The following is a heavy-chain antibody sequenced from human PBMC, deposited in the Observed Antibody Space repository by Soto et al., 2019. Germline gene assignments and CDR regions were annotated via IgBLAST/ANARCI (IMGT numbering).Heavy chain of an antibody. CDR2: IYYSGNT. CDR3: AQALVFTGGDGFDI. CDR1: GGSITTGGRY. J-gene: IGHJ3*02. Sequence: QVRLQEWGPGLVKPSQTLSLKCSVSGGSITTGGRYWSWIRQLPGKGLEWIGDIYYSGNTYYNASLKRRVNISVEAAKNQFSLKLSSVTAGDTAVYYCAQALVFTGGDGFDIWGQGRLVTVSS. D-gene: IGHD2-8*02. V-gene: IGHV4-31*02.